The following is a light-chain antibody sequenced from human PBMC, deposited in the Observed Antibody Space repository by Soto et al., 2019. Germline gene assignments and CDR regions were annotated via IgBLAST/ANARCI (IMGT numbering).Light chain of an antibody. V-gene: IGKV3-15*01. CDR1: QSVSNK. CDR3: QQYNTWRSIT. J-gene: IGKJ5*01. Sequence: EIVMTQSPATLSVSPGERATLSCRASQSVSNKLAWYQHKPGQAPRVLIYDTSTRAAGIPARFSGSGSGTDFNLKISSLQSEDFAVYYCQQYNTWRSITFGQGTRLEIK. CDR2: DTS.